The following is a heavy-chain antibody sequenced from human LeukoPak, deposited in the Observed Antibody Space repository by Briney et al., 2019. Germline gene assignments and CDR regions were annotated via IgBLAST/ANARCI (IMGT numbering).Heavy chain of an antibody. CDR1: GGTFSRYA. D-gene: IGHD3-10*01. V-gene: IGHV1-69*05. Sequence: ASVTVSCKASGGTFSRYAISWVRQAPGQGLEWMGRIIPIFGTANYAQKFQGRVTITTDESTSTAYMELSSLRSEDTAVYFCVLYYYGSGSYNYWGQGTLVTVSS. CDR3: VLYYYGSGSYNY. J-gene: IGHJ4*02. CDR2: IIPIFGTA.